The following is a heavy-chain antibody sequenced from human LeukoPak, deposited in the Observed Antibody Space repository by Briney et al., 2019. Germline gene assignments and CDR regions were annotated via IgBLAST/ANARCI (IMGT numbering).Heavy chain of an antibody. V-gene: IGHV1-24*01. D-gene: IGHD1-26*01. CDR2: FDPEDGEA. CDR3: ETDIGKWELPARGSLDY. CDR1: GYTLTELS. J-gene: IGHJ4*02. Sequence: ASVKVSCKVSGYTLTELSMHWVRQPPGKRVEWMGGFDPEDGEAIYAQKFPGRVTMTEDTSTDTAYMELRSMRYGDTAVSYCETDIGKWELPARGSLDYWGQGTLVTVSS.